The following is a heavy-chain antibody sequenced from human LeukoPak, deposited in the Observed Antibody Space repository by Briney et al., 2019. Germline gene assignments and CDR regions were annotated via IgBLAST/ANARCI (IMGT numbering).Heavy chain of an antibody. D-gene: IGHD2-2*01. CDR1: GFTFDDYV. CDR2: ISWNSGTI. V-gene: IGHV3-9*01. Sequence: PGGSLRLSCAASGFTFDDYVMNWVRQAPGKGLEWVSGISWNSGTIGYADSVKGRFTISRDNAKNSLYLQMNSLRAEDTALYYCARAEVRLPSIVVVPAVPPHDAFDIWGQGTMVTVSS. J-gene: IGHJ3*02. CDR3: ARAEVRLPSIVVVPAVPPHDAFDI.